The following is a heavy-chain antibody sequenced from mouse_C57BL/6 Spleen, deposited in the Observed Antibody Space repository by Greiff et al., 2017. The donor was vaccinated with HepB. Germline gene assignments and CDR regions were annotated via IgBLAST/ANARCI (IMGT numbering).Heavy chain of an antibody. Sequence: ESGAELVRPGASVTLSCKASGYTFTDYEMHWVKQTPVHGLEWIGAIDPETGGTAYNQKFKGKAILTADKSSSTAYMELRSLTSEDSAVYYCTTDYGSSSYYFDYWGQGTTLTVSS. V-gene: IGHV1-15*01. CDR3: TTDYGSSSYYFDY. J-gene: IGHJ2*01. CDR2: IDPETGGT. CDR1: GYTFTDYE. D-gene: IGHD1-1*01.